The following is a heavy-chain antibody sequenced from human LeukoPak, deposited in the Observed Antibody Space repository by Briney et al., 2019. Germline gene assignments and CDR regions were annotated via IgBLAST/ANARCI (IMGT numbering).Heavy chain of an antibody. CDR2: ISSSSSYI. CDR3: ARDLYSSSAMGGIGY. J-gene: IGHJ3*01. Sequence: GGSLRLSCAASGFTFSSYSMNWVRQAPGKGLEWVSSISSSSSYIYYADSVKGRFTISRDNAKNSLYLQMNSLRAEDTAVYYCARDLYSSSAMGGIGYWGQGTMVTVSS. CDR1: GFTFSSYS. V-gene: IGHV3-21*01. D-gene: IGHD6-6*01.